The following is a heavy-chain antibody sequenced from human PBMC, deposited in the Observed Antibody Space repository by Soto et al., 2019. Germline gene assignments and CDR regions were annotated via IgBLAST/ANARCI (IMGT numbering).Heavy chain of an antibody. Sequence: EVQLVESGGVVVQPGGSLSLSCTASGFPFDDYTMHWVRQGPGKSLEWVSVITWDGGSTDYADSVKGRFTISRDNGKNSLFLQMNSLTTEDTALYYCAKDIAPGGQYYFDYWGQGTLVTVSS. V-gene: IGHV3-43*01. J-gene: IGHJ4*02. D-gene: IGHD2-8*02. CDR2: ITWDGGST. CDR3: AKDIAPGGQYYFDY. CDR1: GFPFDDYT.